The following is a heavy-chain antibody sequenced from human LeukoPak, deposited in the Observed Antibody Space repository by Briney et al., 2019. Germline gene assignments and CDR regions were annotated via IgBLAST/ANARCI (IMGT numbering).Heavy chain of an antibody. CDR3: ARGNWNSLDY. Sequence: SETLSLTCTVSGGSISSCGYYWSWIRQHPGKGLEWIGYIYYSGSTYYNPSLKSRVTISVDTSKNQFSLKLSSVTAADTAVYYCARGNWNSLDYWGQGTLVTVSS. D-gene: IGHD1-7*01. CDR2: IYYSGST. V-gene: IGHV4-31*03. J-gene: IGHJ4*02. CDR1: GGSISSCGYY.